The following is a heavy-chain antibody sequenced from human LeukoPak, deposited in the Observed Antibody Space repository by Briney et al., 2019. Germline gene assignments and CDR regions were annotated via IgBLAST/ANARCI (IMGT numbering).Heavy chain of an antibody. V-gene: IGHV3-23*01. CDR2: ISGSGGST. CDR1: GFTFSNYA. J-gene: IGHJ4*02. D-gene: IGHD2-2*01. Sequence: GGSLRLSCAASGFTFSNYAMSWVRQTPGKGLEWVSAISGSGGSTYYADSVKGRFTFSRDNSKNTLFLQMNSLRAEDTAVYYCAKTVGYCTSASCRTHFDYWGQGTLVTVSS. CDR3: AKTVGYCTSASCRTHFDY.